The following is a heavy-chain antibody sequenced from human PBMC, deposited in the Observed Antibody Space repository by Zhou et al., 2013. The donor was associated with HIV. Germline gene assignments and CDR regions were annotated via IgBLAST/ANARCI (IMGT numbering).Heavy chain of an antibody. J-gene: IGHJ4*02. CDR2: LDPEDGDT. CDR1: DTPSLTTS. D-gene: IGHD4-17*01. CDR3: ATGADRDDSGDYFDY. Sequence: EVHLVQSGAEVKKPGTAVKNRLARLPDTPSLTTSYTGCKKTPEKGLEWMGLLDPEDGDTDFADKFQGRVTFTADTSTDTAYMELSSLRTEDTAVYFCATGADRDDSGDYFDYWGQGTLVTVSS. V-gene: IGHV1-69-2*01.